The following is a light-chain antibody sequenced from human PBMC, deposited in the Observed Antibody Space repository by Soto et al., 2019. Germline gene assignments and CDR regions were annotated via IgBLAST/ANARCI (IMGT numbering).Light chain of an antibody. CDR3: QQYNDWPLT. V-gene: IGKV3-15*01. CDR1: QNVSSN. CDR2: GAF. J-gene: IGKJ1*01. Sequence: EIVLTQSPGILRLSPGARSTHSCILSQNVSSNCLAWYQQKPGQAPSLLIYGAFTRATGIPARFSGTGSGTEFTLTISSLQSEDFALYYCQQYNDWPLTFGQGTKVDIK.